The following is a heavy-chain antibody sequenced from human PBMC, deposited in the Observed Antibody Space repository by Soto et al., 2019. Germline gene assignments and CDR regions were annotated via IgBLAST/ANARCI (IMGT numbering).Heavy chain of an antibody. V-gene: IGHV3-30-3*01. D-gene: IGHD6-19*01. Sequence: GGSLRLSCAASGFTFSSYAMHWVRQAPGKGLEWVAVISYDGSNKYYADSVKGRFTISRDNSKNTLYLQMNSLRAEDTAVYYCAREEPGWHTFDYWGKGTLVTVSS. J-gene: IGHJ4*01. CDR1: GFTFSSYA. CDR2: ISYDGSNK. CDR3: AREEPGWHTFDY.